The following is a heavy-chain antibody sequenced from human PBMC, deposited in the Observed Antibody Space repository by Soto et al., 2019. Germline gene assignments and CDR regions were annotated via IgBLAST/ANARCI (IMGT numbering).Heavy chain of an antibody. D-gene: IGHD3-16*01. CDR3: ARLWVWSVDY. CDR2: IYYSGST. V-gene: IGHV4-59*08. J-gene: IGHJ4*02. Sequence: QVQLQESGPGLVKPSETLSLTCTVSGGSISSYYWSWIRHPPGKGLEWIGYIYYSGSTNYNPSLQSRVTISVDTSKNRFSLKLRSVTAAEAAVYYCARLWVWSVDYWGQGTLVTVSS. CDR1: GGSISSYY.